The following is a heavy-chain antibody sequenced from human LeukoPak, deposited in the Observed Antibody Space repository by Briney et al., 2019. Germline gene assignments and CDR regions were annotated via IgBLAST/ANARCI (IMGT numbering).Heavy chain of an antibody. CDR3: ARDPTYDFWSGYHLDY. Sequence: GGSLSLSCAASGFTFSGYSMNWVRQAPGKGLEWVSSISSSSSYIYYADSVKGRFTISRDNAKNSLYLQMNSLRAEDTAVYYCARDPTYDFWSGYHLDYWGQGTLVTVSS. CDR1: GFTFSGYS. V-gene: IGHV3-21*01. CDR2: ISSSSSYI. D-gene: IGHD3-3*01. J-gene: IGHJ4*02.